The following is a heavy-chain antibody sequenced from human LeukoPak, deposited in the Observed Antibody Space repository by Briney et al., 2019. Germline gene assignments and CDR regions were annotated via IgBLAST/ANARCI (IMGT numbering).Heavy chain of an antibody. V-gene: IGHV4-38-2*02. CDR1: GYSISSGYY. CDR2: IYHSGST. D-gene: IGHD3-9*01. J-gene: IGHJ6*03. CDR3: ARVRYYDILTGSDDYYYYMDV. Sequence: PSETLSLTCTVSGYSISSGYYWGWIRPPPGKGLEWIGSIYHSGSTYYNPSLKSRVTISVDTSKNQFSLKLSSVTAADTAVYYCARVRYYDILTGSDDYYYYMDVWGKGTTVTVSS.